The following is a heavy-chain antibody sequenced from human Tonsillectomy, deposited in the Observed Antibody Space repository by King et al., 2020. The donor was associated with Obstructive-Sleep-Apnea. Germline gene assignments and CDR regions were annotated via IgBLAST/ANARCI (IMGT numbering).Heavy chain of an antibody. J-gene: IGHJ5*02. V-gene: IGHV4-34*01. D-gene: IGHD6-13*01. CDR2: INHSGST. CDR1: GWSFSGYY. CDR3: ATVSLAASGTGWFDP. Sequence: VQLQQWGAGLLKPSETLSLTCSVYGWSFSGYYWSWSRQPPGKGLEWIGEINHSGSTNYKPSLKSRVTIQVYTSKNQFSLKLSPVTAADTAVYYCATVSLAASGTGWFDPWGQGTLVTVSS.